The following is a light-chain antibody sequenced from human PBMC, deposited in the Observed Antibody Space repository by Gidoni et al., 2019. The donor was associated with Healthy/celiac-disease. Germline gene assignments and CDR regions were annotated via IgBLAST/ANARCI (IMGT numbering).Light chain of an antibody. CDR1: ALPKQY. J-gene: IGLJ2*01. Sequence: SYELTQPPSVPVSPGQTARITCSGDALPKQYAYWYQQKPGQAPVLVIYKDSERPSGIPERFSGSSSGTTVTLTISGVQAEDEADYYCQSADSSGTYPVVFGGGTKLTV. CDR2: KDS. CDR3: QSADSSGTYPVV. V-gene: IGLV3-25*03.